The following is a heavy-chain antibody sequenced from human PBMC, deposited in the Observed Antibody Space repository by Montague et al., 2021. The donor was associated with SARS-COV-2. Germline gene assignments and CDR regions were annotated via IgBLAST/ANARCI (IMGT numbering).Heavy chain of an antibody. Sequence: RTYASKKNNYNPSLKSRVTISVDTSKNQFSLKLSSVTAADTAVYYCARVPPYYYDSSGYYSGAFEIWGQGTMVTVSS. J-gene: IGHJ3*02. V-gene: IGHV4-61*02. CDR3: ARVPPYYYDSSGYYSGAFEI. D-gene: IGHD3-22*01. CDR2: TYASKKN.